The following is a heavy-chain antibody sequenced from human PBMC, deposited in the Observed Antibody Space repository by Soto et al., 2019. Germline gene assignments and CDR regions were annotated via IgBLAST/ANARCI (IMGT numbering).Heavy chain of an antibody. J-gene: IGHJ6*03. D-gene: IGHD4-17*01. CDR2: ISGSGGST. V-gene: IGHV3-23*01. Sequence: EVQLLESEGGLVQPGGSLRLSCAASGFTFSSYAMSWVRQAPGKGLEWVSAISGSGGSTYYADSVKGRFTISRDNSKNTLYLQMNSLRAEDTAVYYCADNPRMTTVTTYARHLWYYYYMDVWGKGTTVTVSS. CDR1: GFTFSSYA. CDR3: ADNPRMTTVTTYARHLWYYYYMDV.